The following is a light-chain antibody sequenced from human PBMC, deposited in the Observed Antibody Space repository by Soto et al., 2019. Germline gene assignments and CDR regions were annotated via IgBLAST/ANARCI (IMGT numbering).Light chain of an antibody. J-gene: IGKJ5*01. CDR2: GTS. V-gene: IGKV3-20*01. CDR3: QQYGNSPIN. Sequence: EVVLTQSPGTLSLSRGERATLSCRASERIYSAYLGWYQQKPGQAPRLRIYGTSSRATGIPDRFSGSGSGTDFTLTISRLEPEDFAEYYCQQYGNSPINFGQGTRLEIK. CDR1: ERIYSAY.